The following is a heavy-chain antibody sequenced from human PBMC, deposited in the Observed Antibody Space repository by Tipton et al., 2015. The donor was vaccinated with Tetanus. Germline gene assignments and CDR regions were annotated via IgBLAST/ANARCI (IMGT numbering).Heavy chain of an antibody. Sequence: TLSLTCSVSGGSIDNNNYHWGWIRQRPGKGLEWIASVYFKGHTYYSPTLKSRVTIAVDTSQNVFSLRLTSVTAADTAVYYCARHLYGYWFDPWGQGALVTVSS. J-gene: IGHJ5*02. CDR3: ARHLYGYWFDP. V-gene: IGHV4-39*02. CDR2: VYFKGHT. CDR1: GGSIDNNNYH. D-gene: IGHD3-10*01.